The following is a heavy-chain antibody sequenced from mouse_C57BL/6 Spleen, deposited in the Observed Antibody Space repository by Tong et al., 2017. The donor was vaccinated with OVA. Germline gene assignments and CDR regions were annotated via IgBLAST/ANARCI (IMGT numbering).Heavy chain of an antibody. CDR1: GYTFTSYW. V-gene: IGHV1S81*02. D-gene: IGHD2-14*01. CDR3: ARPYYRSPFAY. Sequence: VQLQESGAELVKPGASVKLSCKASGYTFTSYWMHWVKQRPGQGLEWIGEINPSNGRTNYNEKFKSKATLTVDKSPSTAYMQLSSLTSEDSAVYYCARPYYRSPFAYWGQGTLVTVSA. CDR2: INPSNGRT. J-gene: IGHJ3*01.